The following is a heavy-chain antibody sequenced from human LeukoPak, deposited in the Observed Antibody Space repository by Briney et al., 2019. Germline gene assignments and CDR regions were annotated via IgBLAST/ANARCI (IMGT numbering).Heavy chain of an antibody. CDR1: GFTFSTYW. Sequence: GGSLRLSCVASGFTFSTYWMSWVRQAPGKGLEWVANINQDGSGRYHVDSVKGRITISRDNAKSSLYLQMSSLRAEDTAVYYCARDPDYGDPGPFWDYWGQGTLVTVSS. V-gene: IGHV3-7*01. D-gene: IGHD4-17*01. CDR2: INQDGSGR. CDR3: ARDPDYGDPGPFWDY. J-gene: IGHJ4*02.